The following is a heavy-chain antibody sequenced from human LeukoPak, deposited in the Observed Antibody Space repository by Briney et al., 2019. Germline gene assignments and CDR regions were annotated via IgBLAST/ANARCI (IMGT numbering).Heavy chain of an antibody. J-gene: IGHJ4*02. CDR2: INPNDGDT. CDR1: GYTFTDYY. Sequence: ASVKVACKASGYTFTDYYMHWVRQAPGQGFEWMGWINPNDGDTNYAQKFQGRVTMTRDTSISTAHMEVSRLRSDDTAVYYCARANFLYCSSSTCLFDYWGQGTLVTVSS. D-gene: IGHD2-2*01. CDR3: ARANFLYCSSSTCLFDY. V-gene: IGHV1-2*02.